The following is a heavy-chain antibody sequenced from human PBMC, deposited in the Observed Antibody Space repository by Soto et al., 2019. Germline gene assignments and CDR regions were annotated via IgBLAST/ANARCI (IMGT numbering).Heavy chain of an antibody. CDR3: ATSAKYCSSGSCLGDYCIYSMDI. V-gene: IGHV5-10-1*01. D-gene: IGHD2-15*01. J-gene: IGHJ6*02. Sequence: GESLKISCKGSGYSFTTHWITWVRQEPGKGLEWMGRIDPSDSYTNYSPSFKGRVTFSVDTSTSTAYLQWTSLKASDPAKYYCATSAKYCSSGSCLGDYCIYSMDIWGQGTTVTVSS. CDR1: GYSFTTHW. CDR2: IDPSDSYT.